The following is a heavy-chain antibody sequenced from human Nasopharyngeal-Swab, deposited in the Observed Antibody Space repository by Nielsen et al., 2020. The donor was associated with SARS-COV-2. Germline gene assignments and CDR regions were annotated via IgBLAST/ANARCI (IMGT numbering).Heavy chain of an antibody. CDR2: ISSSSSTI. D-gene: IGHD3-22*01. CDR3: AKAFGTAYWFTLFDY. V-gene: IGHV3-48*04. J-gene: IGHJ4*02. Sequence: GESLKISCAASGFTFSSYSMNWVRQAPGKGLEWVSYISSSSSTIYYADSVKGRFTISRDNAKNSLYLQMNSLRAEDTALYYCAKAFGTAYWFTLFDYWGQGTLVTVSS. CDR1: GFTFSSYS.